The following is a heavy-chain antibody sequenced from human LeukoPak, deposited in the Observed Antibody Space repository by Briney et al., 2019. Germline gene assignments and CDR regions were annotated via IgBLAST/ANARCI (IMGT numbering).Heavy chain of an antibody. CDR1: GYTFTDYW. CDR2: IYPGDSDT. V-gene: IGHV5-51*01. CDR3: ARLASTGIAASEGFDP. J-gene: IGHJ5*02. D-gene: IGHD6-13*01. Sequence: GESLKISCKASGYTFTDYWIGWVRQMPGKGLEWMGIIYPGDSDTRYSPSFQGQVTISADKSISTAYLQWSSLKASDTAMYYCARLASTGIAASEGFDPWGQGTLVTVSS.